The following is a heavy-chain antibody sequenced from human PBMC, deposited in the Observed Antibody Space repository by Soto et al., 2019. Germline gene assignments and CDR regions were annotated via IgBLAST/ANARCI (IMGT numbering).Heavy chain of an antibody. CDR2: ISAHNGNT. V-gene: IGHV1-18*01. D-gene: IGHD6-6*01. CDR3: ARGRDGDY. Sequence: QVHLVQSGAEVKKPGASVKVSCKGSGYAFTTYGITWVRQAPGQGLEWMGWISAHNGNTNYAQKLQGRVTVTRGTSTRTAYMELGSMRSADTAVYYCARGRDGDYWGQGALVTVSS. CDR1: GYAFTTYG. J-gene: IGHJ4*02.